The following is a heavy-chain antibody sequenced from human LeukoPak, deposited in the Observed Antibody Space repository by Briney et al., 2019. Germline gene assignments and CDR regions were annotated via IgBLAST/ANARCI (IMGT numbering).Heavy chain of an antibody. V-gene: IGHV4-59*11. CDR1: GASISGHY. J-gene: IGHJ3*02. CDR3: ARDRISINALDM. Sequence: PSETLSLTCTVSGASISGHYLTWLRQPPGKGLEWIGYISHIGSTNYNPSLKSRLTISVDTSKNQFSLKLTSVTAADTVVYYCARDRISINALDMWGQGTMVTVSS. D-gene: IGHD1-14*01. CDR2: ISHIGST.